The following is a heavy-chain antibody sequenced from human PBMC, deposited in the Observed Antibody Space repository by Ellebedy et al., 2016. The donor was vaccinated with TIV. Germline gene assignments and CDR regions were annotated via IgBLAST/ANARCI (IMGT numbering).Heavy chain of an antibody. Sequence: PGGSLRLSCAASGFTFSSYWMSWVRQAPGKGLEWVANIKQDGSEKYYVDSVKGRFTISRDNAKNSLYLQMNSLRAEDTAVYYCARGLHDYVSGGVYWGQGTLVTVSS. CDR3: ARGLHDYVSGGVY. CDR2: IKQDGSEK. V-gene: IGHV3-7*01. CDR1: GFTFSSYW. J-gene: IGHJ4*02. D-gene: IGHD3-16*01.